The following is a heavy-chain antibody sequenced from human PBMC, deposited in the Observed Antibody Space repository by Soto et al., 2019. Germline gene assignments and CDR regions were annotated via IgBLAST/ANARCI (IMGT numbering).Heavy chain of an antibody. CDR1: GYSFSTYW. V-gene: IGHV5-51*01. J-gene: IGHJ4*02. Sequence: GESLKISCKGFGYSFSTYWIGWVRQMPGKGLEWMGIIYPGDSDTRYSPSFQGQVTISADKSITTAYLQWSSLKASDTAMYYCATRSKSGFYPYYFDYWAQGTLVTVS. D-gene: IGHD3-22*01. CDR3: ATRSKSGFYPYYFDY. CDR2: IYPGDSDT.